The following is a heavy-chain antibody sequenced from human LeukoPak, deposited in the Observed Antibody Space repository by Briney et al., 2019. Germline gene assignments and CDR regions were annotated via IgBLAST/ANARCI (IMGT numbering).Heavy chain of an antibody. CDR3: AKDPFRIPTIDY. CDR2: ISYDGSNT. J-gene: IGHJ4*02. CDR1: GFTFSTYG. V-gene: IGHV3-30*18. Sequence: GGSLRLSCVASGFTFSTYGMHWVRQAPGKGLEWVAVISYDGSNTYYADSVKGRFTISRDNSKNRLYLQMSSLRAEDTAVYYCAKDPFRIPTIDYWGQGTLVTVSS. D-gene: IGHD1-1*01.